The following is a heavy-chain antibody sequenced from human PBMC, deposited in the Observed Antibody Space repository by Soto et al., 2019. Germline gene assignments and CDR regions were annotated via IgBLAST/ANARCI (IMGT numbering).Heavy chain of an antibody. V-gene: IGHV3-15*01. CDR3: TTVVSGSYWDYYYYGMDV. D-gene: IGHD1-26*01. CDR2: IKSKTGGGTT. J-gene: IGHJ6*02. CDR1: GFTFSNAW. Sequence: GGSLRLSCAASGFTFSNAWMSWVRQAPGKGLEWVGRIKSKTGGGTTDYAAPVKGRFTISRDDSKNTLYLQMNSLKTEDTAVYYCTTVVSGSYWDYYYYGMDVWGQGTTVTVSS.